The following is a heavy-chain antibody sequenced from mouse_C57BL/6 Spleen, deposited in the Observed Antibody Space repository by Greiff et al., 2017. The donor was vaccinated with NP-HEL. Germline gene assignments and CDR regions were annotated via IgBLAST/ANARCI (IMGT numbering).Heavy chain of an antibody. Sequence: EVKLVESEGGLVQPGSSMKLSCTASGFTFSDYYMAWVRQVPEKGLEWVANINYYGSSTYYLDSLKSRFIISRDNAKNILYLQMSSLKSEDTATYYCARITTVVAHYYAMDYWGQGTSVTVSS. D-gene: IGHD1-1*01. CDR3: ARITTVVAHYYAMDY. V-gene: IGHV5-16*01. CDR2: INYYGSST. J-gene: IGHJ4*01. CDR1: GFTFSDYY.